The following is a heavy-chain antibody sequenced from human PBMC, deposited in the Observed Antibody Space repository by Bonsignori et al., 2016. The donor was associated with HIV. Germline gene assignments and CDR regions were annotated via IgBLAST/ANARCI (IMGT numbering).Heavy chain of an antibody. D-gene: IGHD6-25*01. CDR2: IRSKAYGGTT. J-gene: IGHJ4*02. Sequence: WIRQPPGKGLEWIGFIRSKAYGGTTEYAASVKDRFTISRDDSKGIAYLQMNSLKTEDTAVYYCSSHPTFSSGGGYWGQGTLVTVSS. CDR3: SSHPTFSSGGGY. V-gene: IGHV3-49*02.